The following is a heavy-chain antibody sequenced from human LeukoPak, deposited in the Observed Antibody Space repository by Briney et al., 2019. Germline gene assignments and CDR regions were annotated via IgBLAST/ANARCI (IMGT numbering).Heavy chain of an antibody. CDR1: GGSISSYY. Sequence: SETLSLTCTVSGGSISSYYWSWIRQPAGKGLEWIGRIYTSGSTNYNPSLKSRVTMSVDTSKNQFSLKLSSVTAADTAVYYCARGSDYGDYERDFDYWGQGTLVTVSP. V-gene: IGHV4-4*07. J-gene: IGHJ4*02. CDR3: ARGSDYGDYERDFDY. D-gene: IGHD4-17*01. CDR2: IYTSGST.